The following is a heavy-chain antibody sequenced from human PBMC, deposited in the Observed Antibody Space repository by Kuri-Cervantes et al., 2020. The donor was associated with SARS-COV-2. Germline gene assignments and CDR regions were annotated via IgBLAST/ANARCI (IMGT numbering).Heavy chain of an antibody. CDR3: ARHIDDCGGDCQPNDGFDI. CDR2: IYPDDSDT. Sequence: GESLKISCEGSGYKFTNYWIGWVRQMPGKGLEWMGVIYPDDSDTRYSPSFQGQVTISADKSIRTAYLQWNSLKASDTAIYYCARHIDDCGGDCQPNDGFDIWGQGTMVTFSS. J-gene: IGHJ3*02. CDR1: GYKFTNYW. D-gene: IGHD2-21*01. V-gene: IGHV5-51*01.